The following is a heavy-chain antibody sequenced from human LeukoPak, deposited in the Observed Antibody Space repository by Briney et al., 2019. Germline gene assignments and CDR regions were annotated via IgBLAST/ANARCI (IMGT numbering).Heavy chain of an antibody. Sequence: PGGSLRLSCAASGFTFSSYSMNWVRQAPGKGLEWVSSISSSSSYIYYADSVKGRFTISRDNAKNSLYLQMNSLRAEDTAVYYCARALVKTSGSYSYWGQGTLVTVSS. J-gene: IGHJ4*02. D-gene: IGHD1-26*01. CDR2: ISSSSSYI. CDR3: ARALVKTSGSYSY. CDR1: GFTFSSYS. V-gene: IGHV3-21*01.